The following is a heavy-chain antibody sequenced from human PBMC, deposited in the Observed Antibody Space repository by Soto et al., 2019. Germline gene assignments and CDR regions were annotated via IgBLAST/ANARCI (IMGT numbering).Heavy chain of an antibody. CDR2: MNNHGSYT. V-gene: IGHV3-74*01. CDR1: GFTFSSYG. D-gene: IGHD1-20*01. Sequence: EVQLVESGGGLVQPGGSLRVSCAASGFTFSSYGMYWVHQAPGKGRVWVSQMNNHGSYTIYAESVKARFTVSKDNAKNTLYLQMNRLRVEDPAVYYCVRGRYMNACDIWGQGKMVTVSS. J-gene: IGHJ3*02. CDR3: VRGRYMNACDI.